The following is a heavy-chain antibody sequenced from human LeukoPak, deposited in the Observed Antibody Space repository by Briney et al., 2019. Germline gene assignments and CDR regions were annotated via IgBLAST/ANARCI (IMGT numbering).Heavy chain of an antibody. CDR3: ARVSVGQNSYGSLGFDP. V-gene: IGHV4-39*07. Sequence: SETLSLTCTVSSGSISTSNYYWGWVRQPPGKALEWIGNIFYSGSTYYSPSLKSRVTISLDTSRNQFSLKLNSVTAADTAVYYCARVSVGQNSYGSLGFDPWGQGTLVTVSS. CDR2: IFYSGST. J-gene: IGHJ5*02. D-gene: IGHD5-18*01. CDR1: SGSISTSNYY.